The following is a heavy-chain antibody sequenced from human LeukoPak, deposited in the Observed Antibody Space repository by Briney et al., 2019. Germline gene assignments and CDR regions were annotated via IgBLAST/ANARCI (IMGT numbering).Heavy chain of an antibody. CDR2: IWHDGSNE. J-gene: IGHJ2*01. CDR3: ARDGGMVAPHWYFDL. CDR1: RFTFSSYP. Sequence: PGGSLRLSCAASRFTFSSYPMHWVRQAPGKGLEWVAIIWHDGSNEHCADSVKGRFTISRDNSKNTLYLQMNSLRVEDTAVYYCARDGGMVAPHWYFDLWGRGTLVTVSS. D-gene: IGHD2-15*01. V-gene: IGHV3-33*01.